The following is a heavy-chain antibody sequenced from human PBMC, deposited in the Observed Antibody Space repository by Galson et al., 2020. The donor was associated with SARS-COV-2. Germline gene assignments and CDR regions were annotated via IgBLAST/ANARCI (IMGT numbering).Heavy chain of an antibody. CDR1: GFSLSSSGVS. D-gene: IGHD3-3*02. Sequence: SGPTLVKPTQTLTLTCSFSGFSLSSSGVSVGWIRQPPGKALEWLALISWNDDKRYSPSPHNRPTITKDTSKNQVVLTVTDMDPVDTATYYCAHSYSHCTSATSLNWLAPWGQGTSGTSSLSWFAPWGQGILVTVSS. V-gene: IGHV2-5*01. CDR3: AHSYSHCTSATSLNWLAPWGQGTSGTSSLSWFAP. J-gene: IGHJ5*02. CDR2: ISWNDDK.